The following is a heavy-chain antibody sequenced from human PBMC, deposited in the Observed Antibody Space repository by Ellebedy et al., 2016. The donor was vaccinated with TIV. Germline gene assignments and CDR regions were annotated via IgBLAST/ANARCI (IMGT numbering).Heavy chain of an antibody. CDR2: IDWDDEQ. D-gene: IGHD2-15*01. V-gene: IGHV2-70*04. CDR1: GVSLRTSRMR. CDR3: VRRGGWPTPWCAFDN. Sequence: SGPPLVKPTQTLSLTCTFSGVSLRTSRMRVRYIRQPPGKALEWLARIDWDDEQFYSTSLRTRRTISKDTSKNQVFLTLSNMDPVDTATYYCVRRGGWPTPWCAFDNWGQGTMVTVSS. J-gene: IGHJ3*02.